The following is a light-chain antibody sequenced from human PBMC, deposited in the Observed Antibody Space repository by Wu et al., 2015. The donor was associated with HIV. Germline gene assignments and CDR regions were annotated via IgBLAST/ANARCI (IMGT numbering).Light chain of an antibody. CDR2: DAS. CDR1: PSVASE. Sequence: EVVLTQSPATLSVSPGERATLSCRASPSVASELAWFQHKAGQAPRLLVYDASNRATGVPARFSGSGSGREFTLTISSLQSEDFAVYYCQQYNNWPYSFGQGTKLEIK. CDR3: QQYNNWPYS. V-gene: IGKV3-15*01. J-gene: IGKJ2*03.